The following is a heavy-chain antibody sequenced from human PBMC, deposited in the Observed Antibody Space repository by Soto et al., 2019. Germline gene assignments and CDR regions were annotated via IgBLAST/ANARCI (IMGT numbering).Heavy chain of an antibody. Sequence: GGSLRLSCAASGFTFSSYAMSWVRQAPGKGLEWVSAISGSGGSTYYADSVKGRLTISRDNSKNTLYLQMNSLRAEDTDVYYCAKESASPDLFWSGYDWGQGTLVTVSS. D-gene: IGHD3-3*01. CDR1: GFTFSSYA. CDR3: AKESASPDLFWSGYD. J-gene: IGHJ4*02. V-gene: IGHV3-23*01. CDR2: ISGSGGST.